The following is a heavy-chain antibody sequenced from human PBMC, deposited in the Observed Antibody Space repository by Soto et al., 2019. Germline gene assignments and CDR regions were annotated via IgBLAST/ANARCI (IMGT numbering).Heavy chain of an antibody. CDR2: IYYSGST. Sequence: PSETLSLTCTVSGGSIRSSSYYWGWIRQPPGKGLEWIGSIYYSGSTYYNPSLKSRVTISVDTSKNQFSLKLSSVTAADTAVYYCASGLYYYGSGNPFDYWGQGTLVTVS. CDR3: ASGLYYYGSGNPFDY. CDR1: GGSIRSSSYY. J-gene: IGHJ4*02. V-gene: IGHV4-39*01. D-gene: IGHD3-10*01.